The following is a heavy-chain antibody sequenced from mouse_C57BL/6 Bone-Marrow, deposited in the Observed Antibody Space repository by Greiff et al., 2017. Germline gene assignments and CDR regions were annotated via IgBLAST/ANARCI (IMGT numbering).Heavy chain of an antibody. J-gene: IGHJ2*01. CDR1: GYTFTSYW. V-gene: IGHV1-69*01. Sequence: VQLQQSGAELVMPGASVKLSCKASGYTFTSYWMHWVKQRPGQGLEWIGEIDPSASYTNYNQKFKGKSTLTVDKSSSTAYMQLIRLTSDDSAVYYCSRGGSPMVPYYFDYWGQGTTLTVSS. CDR2: IDPSASYT. D-gene: IGHD2-2*01. CDR3: SRGGSPMVPYYFDY.